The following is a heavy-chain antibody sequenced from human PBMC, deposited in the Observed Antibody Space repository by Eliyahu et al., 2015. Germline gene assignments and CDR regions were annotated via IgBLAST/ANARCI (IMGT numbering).Heavy chain of an antibody. CDR1: GGTFXSYA. V-gene: IGHV1-69*01. CDR2: IIPIFGTA. Sequence: QVQLVQSGAEVKKPGSSVXVSCXASGGTFXSYAISWVRQAPGXXXEWXXGIIPIFGTANYAQKFQGRVTITADESTSTAYMELSSLRSEDTAVYYCARGAYSSGWIRCDYWGQGTLVTVSS. D-gene: IGHD6-19*01. CDR3: ARGAYSSGWIRCDY. J-gene: IGHJ4*02.